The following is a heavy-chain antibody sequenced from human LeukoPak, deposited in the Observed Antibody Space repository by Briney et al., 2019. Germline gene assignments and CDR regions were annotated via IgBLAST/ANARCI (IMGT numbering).Heavy chain of an antibody. CDR3: ARMGLTDYYYYYMDV. Sequence: GGSLRLSCAASGFTFSSDSMNWVRQAPGKGLEWVSYISSSSSTIYYADSVKGRFTISRDNAKNSLYLQMNSLRAEDTAVYYCARMGLTDYYYYYMDVWGKGTTVTVSS. V-gene: IGHV3-48*01. J-gene: IGHJ6*03. D-gene: IGHD3-16*01. CDR2: ISSSSSTI. CDR1: GFTFSSDS.